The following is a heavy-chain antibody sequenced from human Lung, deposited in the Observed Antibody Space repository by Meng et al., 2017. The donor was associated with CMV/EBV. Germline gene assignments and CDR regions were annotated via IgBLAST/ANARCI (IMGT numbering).Heavy chain of an antibody. Sequence: SETLSLXCTVSGGSISSGGEYWGWIRQPPGKGLEWIGTVHYSGSTNYNPSLKSRLTISVDTSKSQFSLNLNSVTAADTAVYYCALRIRRSFDIWGQGTMVTVSS. CDR3: ALRIRRSFDI. CDR2: VHYSGST. V-gene: IGHV4-39*01. CDR1: GGSISSGGEY. J-gene: IGHJ3*02. D-gene: IGHD2-15*01.